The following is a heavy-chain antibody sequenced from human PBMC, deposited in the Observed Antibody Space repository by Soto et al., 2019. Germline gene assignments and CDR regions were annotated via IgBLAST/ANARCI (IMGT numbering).Heavy chain of an antibody. CDR2: ISSSSSYI. Sequence: GGSLRLSCAASGFTFSSYSMNWVRQAPGKGLEWVSSISSSSSYIYYADSVKGRFTISRDNAKNALYLQMNSLRAEDTAVYYCAIAGFDIVLMVYAYIHPADYWGQGTLVTVSS. J-gene: IGHJ4*02. CDR1: GFTFSSYS. V-gene: IGHV3-21*01. CDR3: AIAGFDIVLMVYAYIHPADY. D-gene: IGHD2-8*01.